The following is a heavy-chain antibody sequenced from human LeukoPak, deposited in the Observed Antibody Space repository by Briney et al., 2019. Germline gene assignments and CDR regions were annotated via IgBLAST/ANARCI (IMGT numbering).Heavy chain of an antibody. V-gene: IGHV1-2*02. CDR1: RYTFTGYY. Sequence: GASVKVSCKASRYTFTGYYMHWVRQAPGQGLEWMGWINPNSGGTNYAQKFQGRVTMTRDTSISTAYMELSRLRSDDTAVYYCASELGLDYYGSGSYYPHWGQGTLVTVSS. CDR3: ASELGLDYYGSGSYYPH. CDR2: INPNSGGT. D-gene: IGHD3-10*01. J-gene: IGHJ4*02.